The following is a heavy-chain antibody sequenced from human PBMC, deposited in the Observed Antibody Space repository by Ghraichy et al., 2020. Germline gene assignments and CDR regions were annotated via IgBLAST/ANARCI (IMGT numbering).Heavy chain of an antibody. CDR3: ARDDFLDGSGSYSY. CDR2: IYYSGST. V-gene: IGHV4-30-4*01. Sequence: SETLSLTCTVSGGSISSGDYYWSWIRQPPGKGLEWIGYIYYSGSTYYNPSLKSRVTISVDTSKNQFSLKLSSVTAADTAVYYCARDDFLDGSGSYSYWGQGTLVTVSS. J-gene: IGHJ4*02. D-gene: IGHD3-10*01. CDR1: GGSISSGDYY.